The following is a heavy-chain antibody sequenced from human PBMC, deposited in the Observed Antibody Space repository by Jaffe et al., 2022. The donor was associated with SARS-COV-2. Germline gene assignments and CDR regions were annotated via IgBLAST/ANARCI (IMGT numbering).Heavy chain of an antibody. CDR3: ARSPPARVEMATKNDH. D-gene: IGHD5-12*01. CDR1: GFTFSSYS. V-gene: IGHV3-21*01. J-gene: IGHJ4*02. CDR2: ISSSSSFI. Sequence: DVQLVESGGGLVNPGRSLRLSCSASGFTFSSYSMNWVRQAPGKGLEWVSSISSSSSFIYYADSVKGRFTISRDNTKNSLYLQMNSLRAEDTAVYYCARSPPARVEMATKNDHWGQGTLVTVSS.